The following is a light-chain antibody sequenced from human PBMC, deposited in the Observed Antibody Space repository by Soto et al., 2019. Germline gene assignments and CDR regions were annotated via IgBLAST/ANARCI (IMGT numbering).Light chain of an antibody. V-gene: IGKV1-5*01. CDR1: QSISNW. J-gene: IGKJ2*01. CDR3: QHYKSYPYT. Sequence: DIQMTQSPSTLSASVGDRVTITCRASQSISNWLAWYQQEPGKAPKLLIYDASTLESGVPSRFSGGGSGTEFTLTISSLQPDDFAAYYCQHYKSYPYTFGQGTKVDIK. CDR2: DAS.